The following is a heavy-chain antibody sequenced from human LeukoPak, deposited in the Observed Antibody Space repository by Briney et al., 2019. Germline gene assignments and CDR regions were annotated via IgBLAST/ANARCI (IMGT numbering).Heavy chain of an antibody. D-gene: IGHD2-15*01. J-gene: IGHJ4*02. V-gene: IGHV4-38-2*02. CDR1: GYSISSGYY. Sequence: PSETLSLTCTVSGYSISSGYYWGWIRQPPGKGLEWIGNIYSSGSTHYNPSLESRVTISMDTSKNQFSLKLSSVTAADTAVYYCAKRGSGVSVGKDNYWGQGTLVTVSS. CDR3: AKRGSGVSVGKDNY. CDR2: IYSSGST.